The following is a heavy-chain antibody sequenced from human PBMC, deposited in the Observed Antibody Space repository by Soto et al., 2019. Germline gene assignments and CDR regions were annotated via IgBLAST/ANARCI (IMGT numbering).Heavy chain of an antibody. Sequence: GDSLKISCKGSGYSFTRYWINWVRQMPGKGLEWMGIIYPGDSDTRYSPSFQGQVTISADKSINTAYLQWSSLKASDTAIYYCERNKYFYGSGSTTSNNWLEPWGKGTLV. V-gene: IGHV5-51*01. J-gene: IGHJ5*02. CDR1: GYSFTRYW. D-gene: IGHD3-10*01. CDR3: ERNKYFYGSGSTTSNNWLEP. CDR2: IYPGDSDT.